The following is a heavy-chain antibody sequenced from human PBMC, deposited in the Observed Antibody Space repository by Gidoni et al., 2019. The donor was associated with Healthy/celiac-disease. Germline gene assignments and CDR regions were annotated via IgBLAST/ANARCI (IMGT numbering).Heavy chain of an antibody. D-gene: IGHD3-22*01. Sequence: EVQLVESGGGLVQPGRSLRLSCAASGFTFDDYAMHWVRQAPGKGLEWVSGISWNSGSIGDADSVKGRFTISRDNAKNSLYLQMNSLRAEDTALYYCAKVLTPYYYDSSGYYDYWGQGTLVTVSS. CDR3: AKVLTPYYYDSSGYYDY. J-gene: IGHJ4*02. CDR2: ISWNSGSI. CDR1: GFTFDDYA. V-gene: IGHV3-9*01.